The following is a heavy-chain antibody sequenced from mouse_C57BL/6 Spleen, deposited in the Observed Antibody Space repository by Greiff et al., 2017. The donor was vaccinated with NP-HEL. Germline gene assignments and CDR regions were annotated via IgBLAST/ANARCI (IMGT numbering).Heavy chain of an antibody. J-gene: IGHJ2*01. D-gene: IGHD2-3*01. V-gene: IGHV1-22*01. CDR2: INPNNGGT. CDR1: GYTFTDYN. CDR3: ANGYYCYYFYY. Sequence: EVQLQQSGPELVKPGASVKMSCKASGYTFTDYNMHWVKQSHGKSLEWIGYINPNNGGTSYNQKFKGKATLTVNKSSSTAYMELRSLTSEESAVYYCANGYYCYYFYYWGQGTTLTVAS.